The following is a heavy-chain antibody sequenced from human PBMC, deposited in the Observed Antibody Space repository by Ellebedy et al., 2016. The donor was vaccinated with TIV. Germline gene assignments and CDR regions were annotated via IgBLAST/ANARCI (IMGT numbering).Heavy chain of an antibody. V-gene: IGHV3-66*01. CDR1: GFTINSNY. CDR2: ISVAGGT. CDR3: AGESFNDADLDLWGLFDI. J-gene: IGHJ3*02. Sequence: GESLKISCVVSGFTINSNYMSWVRQAPGKGLEWASVISVAGGTYYADSVKGRFTISRDNSRNTLFLQMNGLRAEDTAVYYCAGESFNDADLDLWGLFDIWGQGTTVTVSS. D-gene: IGHD1-7*01.